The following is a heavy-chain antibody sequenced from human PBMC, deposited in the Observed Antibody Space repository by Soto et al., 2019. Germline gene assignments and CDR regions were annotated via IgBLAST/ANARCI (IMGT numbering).Heavy chain of an antibody. J-gene: IGHJ5*02. CDR3: ARDQADDNWLDP. Sequence: GGSLRLSCAASGFTFSSYGMHWVRQAPGKGLEWVAVIWYDGSNKYYADSVKGRFTISRDNSKNTLYLQMNSLRAEDTAVYYCARDQADDNWLDPWGQGTLVTVSS. V-gene: IGHV3-33*01. D-gene: IGHD6-13*01. CDR2: IWYDGSNK. CDR1: GFTFSSYG.